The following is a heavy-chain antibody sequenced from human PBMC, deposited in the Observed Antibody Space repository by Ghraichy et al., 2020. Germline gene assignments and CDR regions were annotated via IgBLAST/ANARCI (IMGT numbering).Heavy chain of an antibody. CDR1: GFTFRSFG. Sequence: GGSLRLSCAASGFTFRSFGMHWVRQAPGKGLEWVSSISSSSSYIYYADSVKGRFTISRDNAKNSLYLQMNSLRAEDTAVYYCATTVAHYYYYGMDVWGQGTTVTVSS. CDR2: ISSSSSYI. V-gene: IGHV3-21*01. D-gene: IGHD4-23*01. CDR3: ATTVAHYYYYGMDV. J-gene: IGHJ6*02.